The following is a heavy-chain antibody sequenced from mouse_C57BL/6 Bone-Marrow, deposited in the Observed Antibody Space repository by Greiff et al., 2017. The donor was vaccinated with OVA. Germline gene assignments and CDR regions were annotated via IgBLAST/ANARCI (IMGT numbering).Heavy chain of an antibody. D-gene: IGHD2-1*01. CDR3: VRHGGNYWYFDV. J-gene: IGHJ1*03. V-gene: IGHV10-1*01. CDR1: GFSFNTYA. CDR2: IRSKSNNYAT. Sequence: GGGLVQPKGSLKLSCAASGFSFNTYAMNWVRQAPGKGLEWVARIRSKSNNYATYYADSVKDRFTISRDDSESMLYLQMNNLKTEDTAMYYCVRHGGNYWYFDVWGTGTTVTVSS.